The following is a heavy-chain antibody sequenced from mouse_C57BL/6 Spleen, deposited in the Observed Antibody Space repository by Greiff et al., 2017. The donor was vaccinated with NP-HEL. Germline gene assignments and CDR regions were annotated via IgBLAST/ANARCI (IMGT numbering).Heavy chain of an antibody. CDR2: IDPSDSYT. J-gene: IGHJ1*03. D-gene: IGHD2-5*01. Sequence: VQLQQSGAELVMPGASVKLSCKASGYTFTSYWMHWVKQRPGQGLEWIGEIDPSDSYTNYNQKFKGKSTLTVDISSSTAYMQLSSLTSEDSAVYYCARGSDSNYGYFDVWGTGTTVTVSS. CDR3: ARGSDSNYGYFDV. CDR1: GYTFTSYW. V-gene: IGHV1-69*01.